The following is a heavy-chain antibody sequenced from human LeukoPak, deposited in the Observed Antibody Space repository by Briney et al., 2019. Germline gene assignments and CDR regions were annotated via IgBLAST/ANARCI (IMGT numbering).Heavy chain of an antibody. J-gene: IGHJ6*02. V-gene: IGHV3-23*01. CDR3: ARHVSGAY. CDR2: ITGSGSST. Sequence: PGGSLRLSCAASGFTFTNYAMTWVRQAPGKGLEWVSAITGSGSSTYYADSVKGRFTISRDNSKNTLYLQMSSLRVEDTAVYFCARHVSGAYWGQGTTVTVSS. CDR1: GFTFTNYA. D-gene: IGHD1-14*01.